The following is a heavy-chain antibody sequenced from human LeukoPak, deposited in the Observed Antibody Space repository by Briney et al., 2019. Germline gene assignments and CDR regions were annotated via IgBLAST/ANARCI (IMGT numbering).Heavy chain of an antibody. Sequence: SETLSLTCAVYGGSFSGYYWSWIRQPPGEGLEWIGEINHSGSTNYNPSLKSRVTISVDTSKNQFSLKLSSVTAADTAVYYCARVISVYYDFWSGYYTPGYFDYWGQGTLVTVSS. D-gene: IGHD3-3*01. CDR3: ARVISVYYDFWSGYYTPGYFDY. V-gene: IGHV4-34*01. CDR1: GGSFSGYY. J-gene: IGHJ4*02. CDR2: INHSGST.